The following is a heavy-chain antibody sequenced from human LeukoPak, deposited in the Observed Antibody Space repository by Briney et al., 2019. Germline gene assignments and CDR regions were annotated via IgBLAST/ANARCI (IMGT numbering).Heavy chain of an antibody. CDR2: IYYSGST. D-gene: IGHD3-22*01. J-gene: IGHJ5*02. V-gene: IGHV4-39*07. CDR3: ARPRGYDSSGYYNA. CDR1: GGSISSSSYY. Sequence: SETLSLTCTVSGGSISSSSYYWGWIRQPPGKGQEWIGSIYYSGSTYYNPSLKSRVTISVDTSKNQFSLKLSSVTAADTAVYYCARPRGYDSSGYYNAWGQGTLVTVSS.